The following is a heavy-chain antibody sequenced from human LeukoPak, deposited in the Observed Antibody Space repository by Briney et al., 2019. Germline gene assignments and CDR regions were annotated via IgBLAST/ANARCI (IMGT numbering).Heavy chain of an antibody. V-gene: IGHV1-46*01. CDR3: ARDLPSTKVYDY. CDR1: GYTFTSYY. Sequence: ASVKVSCKASGYTFTSYYMHWVRQAPGQGLEWMGIINPSGGSTNYAQKFQGRVTITADESTSTAYMELSSLRSEDTAVYYCARDLPSTKVYDYWGQGTLVTVSS. CDR2: INPSGGST. D-gene: IGHD5/OR15-5a*01. J-gene: IGHJ4*02.